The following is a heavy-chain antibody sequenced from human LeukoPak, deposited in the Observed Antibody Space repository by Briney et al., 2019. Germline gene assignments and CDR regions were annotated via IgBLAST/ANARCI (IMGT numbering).Heavy chain of an antibody. J-gene: IGHJ4*02. V-gene: IGHV3-23*01. Sequence: GGSLRLSCAASGFTFSSYAMSWVRQAPGKGLEWVSAISGSGGSTYYADSVKGRFTISRDNPKNTLYLQMNSLRAEDTAVYYCAFAGRFLEWLSIFDYWGQGTLVTVSS. D-gene: IGHD3-3*01. CDR2: ISGSGGST. CDR3: AFAGRFLEWLSIFDY. CDR1: GFTFSSYA.